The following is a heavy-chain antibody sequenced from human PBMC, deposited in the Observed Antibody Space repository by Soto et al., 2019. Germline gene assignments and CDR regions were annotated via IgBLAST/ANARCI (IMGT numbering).Heavy chain of an antibody. CDR2: ITSDGDNT. V-gene: IGHV3-64*04. CDR1: GITFRNYA. D-gene: IGHD2-8*01. Sequence: GGSLRLSCSVSGITFRNYAMHWVRQAPGRGLEYVSGITSDGDNTWHADSVKGRFTISRDNSKNTLYLQMNSLRAEDTAVYYCAKGYGFGLIDYYYGMDVWGQGTTVTVSS. J-gene: IGHJ6*02. CDR3: AKGYGFGLIDYYYGMDV.